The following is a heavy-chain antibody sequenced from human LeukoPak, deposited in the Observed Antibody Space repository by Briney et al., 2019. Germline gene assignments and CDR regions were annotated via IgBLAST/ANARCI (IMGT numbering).Heavy chain of an antibody. D-gene: IGHD5-24*01. CDR2: IIPILGIA. J-gene: IGHJ4*02. Sequence: SVKVSCKASGGTFSSYTISWVRQAPGQGLEWMGRIIPILGIANYAQKFQGRVTITADKSTSTAYMELSSLRSDDTAVYYCARDHGPEMATIPGYWGQGTLVTVSS. V-gene: IGHV1-69*04. CDR3: ARDHGPEMATIPGY. CDR1: GGTFSSYT.